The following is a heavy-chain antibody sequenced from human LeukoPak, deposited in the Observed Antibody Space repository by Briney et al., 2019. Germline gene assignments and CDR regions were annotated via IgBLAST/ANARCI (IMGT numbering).Heavy chain of an antibody. Sequence: GGSLRLSCAASGFIFSDYYMSWIRQAPGKGLEWVSYISSSGSTVYYTDSVKGRFTISRDNAKDSLYLQMNSLRAEDTAVYYCARDPGSGYEEHFDYWGQGTLVTVSS. V-gene: IGHV3-11*01. D-gene: IGHD5-12*01. CDR2: ISSSGSTV. CDR3: ARDPGSGYEEHFDY. J-gene: IGHJ4*02. CDR1: GFIFSDYY.